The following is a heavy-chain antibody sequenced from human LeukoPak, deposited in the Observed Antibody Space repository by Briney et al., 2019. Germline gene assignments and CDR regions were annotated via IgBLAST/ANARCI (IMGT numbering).Heavy chain of an antibody. CDR3: ARGSTLREPRSPLDY. Sequence: SETLSLTCTVSGYSISSGYYWGWIRQPPVKGLEWIGSIYHSGSTYYNPSLKSRVTISVDTSKNQFSLKLSSVTAADTAVYYCARGSTLREPRSPLDYWGQGILVTVSS. CDR2: IYHSGST. J-gene: IGHJ4*02. V-gene: IGHV4-38-2*02. CDR1: GYSISSGYY. D-gene: IGHD1-26*01.